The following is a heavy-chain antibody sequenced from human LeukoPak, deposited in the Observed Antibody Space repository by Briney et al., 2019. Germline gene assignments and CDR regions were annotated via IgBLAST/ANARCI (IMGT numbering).Heavy chain of an antibody. Sequence: PGGSLRLSCAASGFTFSSYAMSWVRQAPGKGLEWVSTISGSGGSTYYADSVKGRFTISRVNSKNTLYLQMNSLRAEDTAIYYCAKMRDYYDPYYFDYWGQGTLVTVSS. V-gene: IGHV3-23*01. D-gene: IGHD3-22*01. CDR1: GFTFSSYA. CDR3: AKMRDYYDPYYFDY. J-gene: IGHJ4*02. CDR2: ISGSGGST.